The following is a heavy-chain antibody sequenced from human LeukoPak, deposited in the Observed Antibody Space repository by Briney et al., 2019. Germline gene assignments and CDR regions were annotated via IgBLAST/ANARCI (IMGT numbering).Heavy chain of an antibody. V-gene: IGHV4-30-4*02. J-gene: IGHJ4*02. D-gene: IGHD3-22*01. CDR3: ATLGRDSSGYDFDY. CDR2: IYYSGST. Sequence: PSETLSLTCTVSGGSISSGDYYWSWIRRPPGKGLEWIGYIYYSGSTYYNPSLKSRVTISVDTSKNQFSLKLSSVTAADTAVYYCATLGRDSSGYDFDYWGQGTLVTVSS. CDR1: GGSISSGDYY.